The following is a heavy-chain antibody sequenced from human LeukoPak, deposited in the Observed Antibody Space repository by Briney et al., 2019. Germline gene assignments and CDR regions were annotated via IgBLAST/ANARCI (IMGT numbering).Heavy chain of an antibody. CDR3: ARLSNAAHAAS. V-gene: IGHV4-34*12. D-gene: IGHD2-15*01. CDR2: IFHSGST. CDR1: GGSFSGYY. Sequence: SETLSLTCAVYGGSFSGYYCGWFRQPPGKGLEWIATIFHSGSTYYNPSLQSRVTMSVDTSKNQCSLKLSSVTATDTAVYYCARLSNAAHAASWGQGALVTVSS. J-gene: IGHJ5*02.